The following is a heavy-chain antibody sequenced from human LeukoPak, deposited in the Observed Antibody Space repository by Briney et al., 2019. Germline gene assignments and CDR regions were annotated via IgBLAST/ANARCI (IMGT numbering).Heavy chain of an antibody. CDR2: IYYSGST. D-gene: IGHD6-19*01. J-gene: IGHJ4*02. CDR3: ARHGLYSAAVAGFDY. CDR1: GGSISSYY. V-gene: IGHV4-59*01. Sequence: SETLSLTCTVSGGSISSYYWSWIRQPPGKGLEWIGYIYYSGSTNYNPSLKSRVTISVDTSKNQFSLKLSSVTAADTAVYYCARHGLYSAAVAGFDYWGLGTLVTVSS.